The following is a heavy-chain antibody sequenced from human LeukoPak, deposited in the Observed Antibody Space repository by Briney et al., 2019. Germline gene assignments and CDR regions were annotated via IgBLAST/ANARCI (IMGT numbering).Heavy chain of an antibody. J-gene: IGHJ4*02. CDR1: GYTFSGTGWY. V-gene: IGHV1-2*02. D-gene: IGHD3-10*01. Sequence: ASVKVSCKASGYTFSGTGWYLYWLRQAPGQGLECMGWIYPYTGATHYAQKFQGRVAMTRDTSISTAYMELSRLRPDDTAVYYCARNGPAQMVDFDYWGQGTLVTVSS. CDR3: ARNGPAQMVDFDY. CDR2: IYPYTGAT.